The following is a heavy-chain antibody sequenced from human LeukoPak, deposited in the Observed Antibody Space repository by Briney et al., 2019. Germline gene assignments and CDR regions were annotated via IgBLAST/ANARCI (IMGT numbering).Heavy chain of an antibody. J-gene: IGHJ5*02. CDR2: IYYSGST. Sequence: PLETLSLTCTVSGGSISSSSYYWGWIRQPPGKGLEWIGSIYYSGSTYYNPSLKSRVTISVDTSKNQFSLKLSSVTAADTAVYYCASHSGRYNTWFDPWGQGTLVTVSS. CDR1: GGSISSSSYY. CDR3: ASHSGRYNTWFDP. V-gene: IGHV4-39*07. D-gene: IGHD1-26*01.